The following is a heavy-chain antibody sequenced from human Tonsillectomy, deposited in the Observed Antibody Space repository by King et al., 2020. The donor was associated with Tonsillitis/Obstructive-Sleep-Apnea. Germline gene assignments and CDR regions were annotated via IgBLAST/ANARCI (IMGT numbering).Heavy chain of an antibody. D-gene: IGHD6-13*01. CDR2: IYPGDSDT. CDR1: GYNFNTYW. V-gene: IGHV5-51*01. CDR3: ARSYIAAAGTGAYYYYDMDV. J-gene: IGHJ6*03. Sequence: QLVQSGAEVKKPGESLKISCEGSGYNFNTYWIGWVRQMPGKGLEWMGIIYPGDSDTRYSPSFQGQVTISADKSISTAYLQWSSLKASDTAMYYCARSYIAAAGTGAYYYYDMDVWGRGTTVTVSS.